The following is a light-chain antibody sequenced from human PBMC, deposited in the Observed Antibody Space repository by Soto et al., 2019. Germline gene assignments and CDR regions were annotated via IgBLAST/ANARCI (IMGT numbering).Light chain of an antibody. J-gene: IGKJ1*01. CDR3: QQYDTSPRP. Sequence: EKVVKMSPCAVSLKKGERATLSCRASQNLGSGYLAWYQQKPGQAPRILIYAASSRATGIPDRFSGSGSGTDFTLSISRLEPEDFAVYYCQQYDTSPRPFCQGT. CDR1: QNLGSGY. CDR2: AAS. V-gene: IGKV3-20*01.